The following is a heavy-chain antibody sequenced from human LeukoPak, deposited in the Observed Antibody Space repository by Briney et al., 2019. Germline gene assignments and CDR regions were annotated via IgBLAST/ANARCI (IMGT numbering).Heavy chain of an antibody. J-gene: IGHJ5*02. CDR1: GGSFSGYY. Sequence: SETLSLTCAVYGGSFSGYYWSWIRQPPGKGLEWIGEINHSGSTNYNPSLKSRVTISVDTSKNQFSLKLTSVTAADTAVYYCTRGHIVVVPAAKEGHWFDPWGQGTLVTVSS. CDR2: INHSGST. V-gene: IGHV4-34*01. CDR3: TRGHIVVVPAAKEGHWFDP. D-gene: IGHD2-2*01.